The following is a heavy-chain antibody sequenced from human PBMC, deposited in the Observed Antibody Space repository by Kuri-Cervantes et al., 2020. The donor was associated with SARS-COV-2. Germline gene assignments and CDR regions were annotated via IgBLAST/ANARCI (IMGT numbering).Heavy chain of an antibody. V-gene: IGHV4-39*01. J-gene: IGHJ3*02. Sequence: SETLSLTCTVSGGSISSSSYYWGWIRQPPGKGLEWIGSIYYSGSTYYNPSLKSRVTISVDTSKNQFSLKLSSVTAADTAVYYCARTTYGSGSYWDDAFDIWGQGTMVTVSS. CDR1: GGSISSSSYY. CDR2: IYYSGST. CDR3: ARTTYGSGSYWDDAFDI. D-gene: IGHD3-10*01.